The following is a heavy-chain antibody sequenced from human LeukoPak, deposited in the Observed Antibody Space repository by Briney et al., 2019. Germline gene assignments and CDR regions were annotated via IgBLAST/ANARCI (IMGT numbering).Heavy chain of an antibody. J-gene: IGHJ4*02. Sequence: GGSLRLSCSASGFTFSAYAMYWVRQAPGKGLGYVSGFSSNGGSSFYADSVKGRFTISRDNSKNTLYLQMSSLRAEDTAVYYCVKITSVTGGDCWGQGTRLTVSS. CDR3: VKITSVTGGDC. V-gene: IGHV3-64D*09. CDR2: FSSNGGSS. CDR1: GFTFSAYA. D-gene: IGHD1-1*01.